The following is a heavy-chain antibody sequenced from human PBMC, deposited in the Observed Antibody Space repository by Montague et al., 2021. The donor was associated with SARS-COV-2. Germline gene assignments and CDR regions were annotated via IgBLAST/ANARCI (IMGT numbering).Heavy chain of an antibody. Sequence: SETLSLTCSVSGGSVSFPSNSSSRIPQSRGTALEWIGNDYTYGSTNYTPYLKSRVTISLQTSKNQFSPRLSSVTAADTAVYYCAREVTDYGSGSDYFPFAFWGQGILVTVSS. D-gene: IGHD3-10*01. V-gene: IGHV4-61*01. CDR2: DYTYGST. CDR1: GGSVSFPSNS. J-gene: IGHJ4*02. CDR3: AREVTDYGSGSDYFPFAF.